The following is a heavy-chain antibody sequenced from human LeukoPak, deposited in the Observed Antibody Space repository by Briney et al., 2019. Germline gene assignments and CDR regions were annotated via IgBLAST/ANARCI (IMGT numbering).Heavy chain of an antibody. V-gene: IGHV5-51*01. Sequence: GESLKISCKGSGYSFTSYWIGWVRQMPGKGLEWMGIIYPGDSDTRYSPSFQGQVTISADQSISTAYLQWSSLKASDTAMYYCARQRQLFPYAFDIWGQGTMVTVSS. J-gene: IGHJ3*02. CDR1: GYSFTSYW. CDR3: ARQRQLFPYAFDI. D-gene: IGHD6-19*01. CDR2: IYPGDSDT.